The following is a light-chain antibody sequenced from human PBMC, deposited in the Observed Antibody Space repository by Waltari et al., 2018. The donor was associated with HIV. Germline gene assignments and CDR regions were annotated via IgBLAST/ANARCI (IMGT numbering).Light chain of an antibody. Sequence: DVLATQFPLSLTVSPGESASISCRATESLRHSNGRNYLDWYFQRPVHTPRLLIYLASNRASGVSDRFVGGGSGTDFTLRITRVEAADAGLYFCLQNIRAPFAFGQGT. CDR1: ESLRHSNGRNY. CDR2: LAS. CDR3: LQNIRAPFA. V-gene: IGKV2-28*01. J-gene: IGKJ2*01.